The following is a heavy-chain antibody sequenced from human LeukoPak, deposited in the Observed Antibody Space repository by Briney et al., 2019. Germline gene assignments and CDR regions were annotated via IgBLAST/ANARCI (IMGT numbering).Heavy chain of an antibody. Sequence: SETLSLTCTVSGFSISSYYWSWIRQPPGKGLEWIGYIYYSGSTNYNPSLKSRVTISVDTSKNQFSLKLSSVTAADTAVYYCAREAGYCSGGSCYGAWFDYWGQGTLVTVSS. CDR2: IYYSGST. CDR1: GFSISSYY. V-gene: IGHV4-59*01. J-gene: IGHJ4*02. CDR3: AREAGYCSGGSCYGAWFDY. D-gene: IGHD2-15*01.